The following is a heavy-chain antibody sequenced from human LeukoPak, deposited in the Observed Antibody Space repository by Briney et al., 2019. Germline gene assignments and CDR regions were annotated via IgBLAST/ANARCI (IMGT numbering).Heavy chain of an antibody. D-gene: IGHD6-19*01. CDR1: GFTFSNYA. Sequence: GGALSLSCAASGFTFSNYAMHWVRQVPGKGPEYVSVISGNGGSTYYANSVKGRFIISRDNSKNTLYLQMGSLTVEDMAVYYCAREVRQWLVDYWGQGTLVTVSS. V-gene: IGHV3-64*01. CDR2: ISGNGGST. CDR3: AREVRQWLVDY. J-gene: IGHJ4*02.